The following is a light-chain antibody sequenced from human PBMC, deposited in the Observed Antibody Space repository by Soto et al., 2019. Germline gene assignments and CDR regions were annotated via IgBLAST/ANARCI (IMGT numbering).Light chain of an antibody. V-gene: IGLV2-14*03. CDR3: ISYTSSSTLEV. CDR1: SSDVGNYNY. CDR2: AVR. J-gene: IGLJ1*01. Sequence: QSALTQPASVSGSPGQSITISCTGTSSDVGNYNYVSWYQQQPGKAPKLLIYAVRNRPSGVSNRFSGSKSGNTASLTISGLQAEDEADYYCISYTSSSTLEVFGTGTKVTVL.